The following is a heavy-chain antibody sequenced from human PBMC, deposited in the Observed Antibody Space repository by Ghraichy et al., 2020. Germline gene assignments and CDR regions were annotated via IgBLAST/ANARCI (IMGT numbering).Heavy chain of an antibody. CDR3: ARDAIQPRWFFDL. CDR1: GFTFSGYS. V-gene: IGHV3-48*02. J-gene: IGHJ2*01. Sequence: GGSLRLSCAASGFTFSGYSMNWVRQAPGKGLEWVSYISSDGGIIYYADSVKGRFTISRDNVKKSLYLQMNSLRDEDTAAYHCARDAIQPRWFFDLWGRGTLVTVSS. CDR2: ISSDGGII.